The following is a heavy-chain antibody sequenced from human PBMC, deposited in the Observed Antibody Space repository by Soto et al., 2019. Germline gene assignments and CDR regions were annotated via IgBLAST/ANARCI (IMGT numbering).Heavy chain of an antibody. V-gene: IGHV3-21*01. D-gene: IGHD3-9*01. J-gene: IGHJ4*02. CDR3: ARVDFDWLSAAAYDY. CDR1: GFTFSSYS. CDR2: ISSSSSYI. Sequence: KPGGSLRLSCAASGFTFSSYSMNWVRQAPGKGLEWVSSISSSSSYIYYADSVKGRFTIPRDNAKNSLYLQMNSLRAEDTAVYYCARVDFDWLSAAAYDYWGQGTLVTVSS.